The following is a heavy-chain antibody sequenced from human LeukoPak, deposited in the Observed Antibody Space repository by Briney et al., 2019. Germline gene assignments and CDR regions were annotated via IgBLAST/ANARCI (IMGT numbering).Heavy chain of an antibody. J-gene: IGHJ4*02. CDR2: IYHSGST. CDR1: GYSISSGYY. V-gene: IGHV4-38-2*02. D-gene: IGHD2-15*01. Sequence: SETLSLTCTVSGYSISSGYYGGWIRQPPGKGLEWIGSIYHSGSTYYNPSLKSRVTISVDTSKNQFSLKLSSVTAADTAVYYCARGDIVVVVAASFFDYWGQGTLVTVSS. CDR3: ARGDIVVVVAASFFDY.